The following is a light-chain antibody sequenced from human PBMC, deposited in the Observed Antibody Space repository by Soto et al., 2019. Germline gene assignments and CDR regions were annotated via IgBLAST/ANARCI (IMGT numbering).Light chain of an antibody. CDR1: QRVGVN. V-gene: IGKV3-15*01. J-gene: IGKJ1*01. CDR2: HAS. CDR3: QQYDSWPRT. Sequence: EIVMTQSPASLSVSPGETATLSCTASQRVGVNLAWYQQKPGQAPRLLIYHASTRATGVPARFSGSGSGTDFTLTISSLQSEDIAFFYCQQYDSWPRTFGQGTKVEIK.